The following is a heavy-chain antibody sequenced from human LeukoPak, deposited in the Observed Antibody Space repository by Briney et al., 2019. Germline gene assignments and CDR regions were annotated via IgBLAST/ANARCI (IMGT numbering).Heavy chain of an antibody. V-gene: IGHV4-31*03. Sequence: SETLSLTCTVSGGSISSGDYYWSWIRQHPGKGLEWIGYIYYSGSTYYNPSLKSRVTISIDTSKSQFSLKLSSVTAADTAVYYCARSIAASKAGPYFFDNWGQGTLVTVSS. J-gene: IGHJ4*02. D-gene: IGHD6-13*01. CDR2: IYYSGST. CDR3: ARSIAASKAGPYFFDN. CDR1: GGSISSGDYY.